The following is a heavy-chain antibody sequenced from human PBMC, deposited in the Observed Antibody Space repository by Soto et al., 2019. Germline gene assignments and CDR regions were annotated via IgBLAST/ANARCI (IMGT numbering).Heavy chain of an antibody. CDR1: GGSISTYY. CDR2: IYYSGTT. J-gene: IGHJ6*02. CDR3: ARFKVIGSGSYYYYYGMDV. V-gene: IGHV4-59*01. Sequence: SETLSLTCNVSGGSISTYYWSWIRQPPGKGLEWIGYIYYSGTTNYNPSLKSRVTISVDTSKNQFSLTLTSVTAADTAVYYCARFKVIGSGSYYYYYGMDVWGQGTTVTVSS. D-gene: IGHD3-10*01.